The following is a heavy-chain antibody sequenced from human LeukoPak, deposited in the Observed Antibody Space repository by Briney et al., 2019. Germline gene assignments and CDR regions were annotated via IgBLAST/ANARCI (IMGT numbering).Heavy chain of an antibody. V-gene: IGHV1-18*01. CDR3: ARGEGYYDSSGYPDY. D-gene: IGHD3-22*01. CDR1: GYTFTSYG. CDR2: ISGYNGNT. J-gene: IGHJ4*02. Sequence: ASVKVSCKASGYTFTSYGISWVRQAPGQGLEWMGWISGYNGNTNYAQKLQGRVTMTTDTSTSTAYMELRSLRSDDTAVYYCARGEGYYDSSGYPDYRGQGTLVTVSS.